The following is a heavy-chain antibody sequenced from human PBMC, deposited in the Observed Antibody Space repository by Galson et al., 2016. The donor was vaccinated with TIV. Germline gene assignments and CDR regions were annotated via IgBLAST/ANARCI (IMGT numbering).Heavy chain of an antibody. CDR2: ISYDGSNK. J-gene: IGHJ6*02. CDR3: AREKLDPDYGMDV. Sequence: SLRLSCAASGFTFSTYTIHWVRQAPGKELEWVSIISYDGSNKFYADSVKGRFTVSRDNSKNTLYLQMTSLRGDDTAVYYCAREKLDPDYGMDVWGQGTMVTVSS. CDR1: GFTFSTYT. V-gene: IGHV3-30-3*01. D-gene: IGHD3-9*01.